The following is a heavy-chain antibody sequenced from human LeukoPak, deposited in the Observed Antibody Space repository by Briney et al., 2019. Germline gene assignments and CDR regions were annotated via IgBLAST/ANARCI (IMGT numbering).Heavy chain of an antibody. CDR3: ARDGQWEPNAFDI. D-gene: IGHD1-26*01. J-gene: IGHJ3*02. CDR2: ISSSSSYI. CDR1: GFTFSSYV. Sequence: PGGSLRPSCAASGFTFSSYVMSWVRQAPGKGLEWVSSISSSSSYIYYADSVKGRFTISRDNAKNSLYLQMNSLRAEDTAVYYCARDGQWEPNAFDIWGQGTMVTVSS. V-gene: IGHV3-21*01.